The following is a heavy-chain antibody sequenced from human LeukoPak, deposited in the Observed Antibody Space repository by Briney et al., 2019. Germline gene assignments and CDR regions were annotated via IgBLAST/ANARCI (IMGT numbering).Heavy chain of an antibody. CDR1: GYTFTKYD. CDR3: ARGLYDSSHYYYYGMDV. J-gene: IGHJ6*02. D-gene: IGHD3-22*01. Sequence: ASVTVSFKASGYTFTKYDINGVRQAAGQGREGMGWMNPNSGNTGYAQKFQGRVTITRNTSISTAYMELSSLRSEDTAVYYCARGLYDSSHYYYYGMDVWGQGTTVTVSS. V-gene: IGHV1-8*03. CDR2: MNPNSGNT.